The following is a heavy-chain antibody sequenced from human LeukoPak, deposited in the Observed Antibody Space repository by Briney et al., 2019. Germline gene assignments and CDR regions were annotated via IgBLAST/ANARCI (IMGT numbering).Heavy chain of an antibody. CDR2: TSPSGGTI. J-gene: IGHJ3*02. CDR3: AKVKRLELQRDAFDI. V-gene: IGHV3-11*01. CDR1: GFTFSDYY. Sequence: GGSLRLSCAASGFTFSDYYMSWIRQAPETGLEWLSYTSPSGGTIYYTDSVKGRFTMSRDNAQNALYLEMNSLRAEDTAVYYCAKVKRLELQRDAFDIWGQGTMVTVSS. D-gene: IGHD1-7*01.